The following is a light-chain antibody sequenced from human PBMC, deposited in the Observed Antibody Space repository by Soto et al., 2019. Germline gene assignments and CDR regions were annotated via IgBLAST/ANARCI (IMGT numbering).Light chain of an antibody. V-gene: IGKV3-11*01. CDR3: QQRSNWPPIT. CDR2: DAC. J-gene: IGKJ5*01. CDR1: QSVSSY. Sequence: EIVMTQSPATLSLSPGERATLSCRASQSVSSYLAWYQQKPGQAPRLLSYDACNRATGIPARFSGSGSGTDFTLTISSLEPEDFAVYYCQQRSNWPPITFGQGTRLEIK.